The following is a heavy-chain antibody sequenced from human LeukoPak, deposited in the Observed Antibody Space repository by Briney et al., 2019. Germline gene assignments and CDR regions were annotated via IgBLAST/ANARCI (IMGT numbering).Heavy chain of an antibody. CDR2: ISGSGGST. D-gene: IGHD3-3*01. V-gene: IGHV3-23*01. CDR3: ARDRAWNYFDY. J-gene: IGHJ4*02. CDR1: GFTFSSYA. Sequence: GGSPRLSCAASGFTFSSYAMSWVRQAPGKGLEWVSAISGSGGSTYYADSVKGRFTISRDNSKNTLYLQMDSLRAEDTAVYYCARDRAWNYFDYWGQGTLVTVSS.